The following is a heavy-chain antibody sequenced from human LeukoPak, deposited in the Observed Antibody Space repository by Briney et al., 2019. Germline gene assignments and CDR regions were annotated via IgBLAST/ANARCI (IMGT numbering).Heavy chain of an antibody. V-gene: IGHV3-43D*03. CDR3: AKDIRGSTSWYGLDY. J-gene: IGHJ4*02. Sequence: PGGSLRLSCAASGFSFDDYVMHWVRHAPGKGLEWVSLISWDGGSTYYADSVKGRFTISRDNSKDSLYLQTNSLRAEDTALYYCAKDIRGSTSWYGLDYWGQGTLVTVSS. CDR2: ISWDGGST. D-gene: IGHD6-13*01. CDR1: GFSFDDYV.